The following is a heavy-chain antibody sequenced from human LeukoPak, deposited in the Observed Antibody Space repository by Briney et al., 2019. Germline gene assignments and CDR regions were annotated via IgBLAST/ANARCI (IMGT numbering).Heavy chain of an antibody. CDR3: ARDRYCGGDCSFDY. CDR1: GFTLSSYA. J-gene: IGHJ4*02. D-gene: IGHD2-21*02. V-gene: IGHV3-66*01. CDR2: FYSDGNT. Sequence: GGSLRLSCAASGFTLSSYAMSWVRQVPEKGLEWVGVFYSDGNTYYADSVKNRFTISRDNSKSTLYLQMNSVRAEDTAVYYCARDRYCGGDCSFDYWGQGTLVTVSS.